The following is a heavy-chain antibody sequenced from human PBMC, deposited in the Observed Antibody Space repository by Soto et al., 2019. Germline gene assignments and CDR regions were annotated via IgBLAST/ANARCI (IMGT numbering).Heavy chain of an antibody. CDR2: ISIISTYI. CDR3: ARRGSEVTTGGGALDM. J-gene: IGHJ3*02. D-gene: IGHD4-17*01. CDR1: RFRFSDYT. V-gene: IGHV3-21*01. Sequence: EVELVESGGGLVKPGGSLRLSCLASRFRFSDYTMTWVRQAPGKGLEWVSSISIISTYIYYGDSVKGRFTISRDNAKNSLYLQMNIMRVEDTAVYYCARRGSEVTTGGGALDMWGQGTMVTVSS.